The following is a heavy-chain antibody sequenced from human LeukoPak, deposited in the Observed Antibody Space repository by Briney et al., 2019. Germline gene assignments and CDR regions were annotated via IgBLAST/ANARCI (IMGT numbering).Heavy chain of an antibody. D-gene: IGHD3-22*01. CDR3: ARGLRGTMISYYYYYGMDV. CDR2: INHSGST. CDR1: GGSFSGYY. J-gene: IGHJ6*02. Sequence: PSETLSLTCAVYGGSFSGYYWSWIRRPPGKGLEWIGEINHSGSTNYNPSLKSRVTISVDTSKNQFSLKLSSVTAADTAVYYCARGLRGTMISYYYYYGMDVWGQGTTVTVSS. V-gene: IGHV4-34*01.